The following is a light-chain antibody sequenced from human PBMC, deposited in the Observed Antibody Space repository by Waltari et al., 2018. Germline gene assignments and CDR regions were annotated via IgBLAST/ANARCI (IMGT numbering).Light chain of an antibody. Sequence: DIQLTQSPPSLSASVGDRVPITCRASQPITNYLNWYQQKPGKAPKLLIHDASKLETGVPSRFSGSQSGTHFTLTISSLQPEDIGTYYCQRYDNLPIFAFGPGTKVEI. CDR1: QPITNY. CDR2: DAS. J-gene: IGKJ3*01. V-gene: IGKV1-33*01. CDR3: QRYDNLPIFA.